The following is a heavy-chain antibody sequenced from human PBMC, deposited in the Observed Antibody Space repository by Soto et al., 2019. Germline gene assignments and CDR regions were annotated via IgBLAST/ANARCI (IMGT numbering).Heavy chain of an antibody. Sequence: SETLSLTCTVSGGSISSGDYYWSWIRQPPGKGLEWIGYIYYSGSTYYNPSLKSRVTISVDTSKNQFSLKLSSVTAADTAVYYCARDRRSYDSSGYYMVFFDYWGQGTMVTVYS. J-gene: IGHJ4*02. D-gene: IGHD3-22*01. CDR1: GGSISSGDYY. CDR3: ARDRRSYDSSGYYMVFFDY. CDR2: IYYSGST. V-gene: IGHV4-30-4*01.